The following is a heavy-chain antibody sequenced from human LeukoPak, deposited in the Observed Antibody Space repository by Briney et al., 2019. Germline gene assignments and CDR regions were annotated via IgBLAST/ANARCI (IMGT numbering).Heavy chain of an antibody. Sequence: GGSLRLSCAASGFTFSSYSMNWVRQAPGKGLEWVSYISSSSSTIYYADSVKGRFTISRDNAKNSLYLQMNSLRAEDTAVYYCAREGLWFGELLHDYWGQGALVTVSS. D-gene: IGHD3-10*01. V-gene: IGHV3-48*04. CDR1: GFTFSSYS. CDR2: ISSSSSTI. CDR3: AREGLWFGELLHDY. J-gene: IGHJ4*02.